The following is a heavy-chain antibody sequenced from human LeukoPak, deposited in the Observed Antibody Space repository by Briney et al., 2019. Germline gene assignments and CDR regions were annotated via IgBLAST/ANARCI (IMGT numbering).Heavy chain of an antibody. Sequence: SETLSLTCTVSGGSISNYYWSWIRQPPGKGLEWIGYIYYSGSTNYNPSLKSRVTISVDTSKNQFSLKLSSVTAADTAVYYCARDSYSGSPSSPFDPWGQGTLVTVSS. D-gene: IGHD1-26*01. V-gene: IGHV4-59*01. CDR1: GGSISNYY. CDR2: IYYSGST. CDR3: ARDSYSGSPSSPFDP. J-gene: IGHJ5*02.